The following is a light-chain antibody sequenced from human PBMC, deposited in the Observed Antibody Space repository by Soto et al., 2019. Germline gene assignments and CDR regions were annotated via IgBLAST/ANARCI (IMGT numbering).Light chain of an antibody. Sequence: EIVMTQAPATLSWSPLEIATLSCMASQSVSSDLAWYQHKPGQAPRLLIYGASTRATAIPARFSGSGSGTEFTLNITSLQSEDIAVYYCQQYDTWLVWTFGQGTKVDIK. CDR3: QQYDTWLVWT. CDR2: GAS. V-gene: IGKV3-15*01. CDR1: QSVSSD. J-gene: IGKJ1*01.